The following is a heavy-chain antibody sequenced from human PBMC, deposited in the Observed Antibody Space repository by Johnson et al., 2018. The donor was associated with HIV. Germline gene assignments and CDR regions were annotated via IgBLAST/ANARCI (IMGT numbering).Heavy chain of an antibody. J-gene: IGHJ3*02. CDR3: ASDDELVDDAFDI. Sequence: QVQLVESGGGVVQPGRSLRLSCAASGFTFSSYGMHWVRQAPGKGLEWVAVISYDGSNKYYADSVKGRFTISRDNSKNTLYLQMNSLRAEDTALYYCASDDELVDDAFDIWGQGTMVTVSS. CDR2: ISYDGSNK. D-gene: IGHD2-8*02. V-gene: IGHV3-30*03. CDR1: GFTFSSYG.